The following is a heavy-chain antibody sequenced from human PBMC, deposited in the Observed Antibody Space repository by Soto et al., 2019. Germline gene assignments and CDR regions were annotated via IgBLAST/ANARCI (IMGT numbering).Heavy chain of an antibody. CDR2: INGDGSTT. V-gene: IGHV3-74*01. Sequence: EVQLVVSGGDLIQPGGSLRLSCAASGFTFSNYWMHWVRQAPGKGLVWVSRINGDGSTTSYADSVKGRFTISRDNAKNTLSLQMNSLRAEETAVYYCVRGSVYNWRGDFWGLGTLVTVSS. J-gene: IGHJ4*02. CDR3: VRGSVYNWRGDF. CDR1: GFTFSNYW. D-gene: IGHD1-20*01.